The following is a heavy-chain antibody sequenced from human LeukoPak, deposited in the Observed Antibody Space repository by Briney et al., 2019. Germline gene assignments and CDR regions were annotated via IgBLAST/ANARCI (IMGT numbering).Heavy chain of an antibody. J-gene: IGHJ4*02. CDR3: ARDRVLFDY. Sequence: PSETLSLTCAVYGGSFSGYDWSWIRQPPGKGLEWIGEINHSGSTNYNPSLKSRVTISVDTSKNQFSLKLSSVTAADTAVYYCARDRVLFDYWGQGTLVTVSS. D-gene: IGHD3-16*02. CDR1: GGSFSGYD. CDR2: INHSGST. V-gene: IGHV4-34*01.